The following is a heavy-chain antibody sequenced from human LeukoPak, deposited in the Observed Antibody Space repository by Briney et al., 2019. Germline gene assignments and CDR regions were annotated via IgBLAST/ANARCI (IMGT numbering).Heavy chain of an antibody. V-gene: IGHV4-59*01. D-gene: IGHD5-18*01. J-gene: IGHJ4*02. CDR1: GGSISSYY. CDR3: ASPGYSYRFDY. Sequence: PSETLSLTCTVSGGSISSYYWSWIRQPPGKGLEWIGYIYYSGSTNYNPSLKSRVTISVDTSKNQFSLKLSSVTAADTAVYYCASPGYSYRFDYWGQGTLVTVSS. CDR2: IYYSGST.